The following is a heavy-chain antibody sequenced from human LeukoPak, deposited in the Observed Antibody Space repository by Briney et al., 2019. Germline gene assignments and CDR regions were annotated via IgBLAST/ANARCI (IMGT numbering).Heavy chain of an antibody. CDR3: AKGGYDYVEIGYFDY. D-gene: IGHD5-12*01. V-gene: IGHV3-23*01. CDR2: IIGSSGST. Sequence: GRSLRLSCAASGFTFDDYAMHWVRHAPGKGLEWVSVIIGSSGSTFYADSVKGRFTISRDNSKNTLYLQMNSLRAEDTAVYYCAKGGYDYVEIGYFDYWGQGTLVTVSS. CDR1: GFTFDDYA. J-gene: IGHJ4*02.